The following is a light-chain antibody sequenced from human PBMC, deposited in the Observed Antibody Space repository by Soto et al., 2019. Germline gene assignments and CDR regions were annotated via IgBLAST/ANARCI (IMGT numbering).Light chain of an antibody. Sequence: DIVMTQSPDSLAVSLGERATINCKSSQSVLFTSNNKNYLAWYQQIPGQPPKLLIYWASTRESGVPDRFSGSGSGTDFTLTISSLQAEDVSVYYCQQYYSSHSFGQGTRLEIK. V-gene: IGKV4-1*01. CDR2: WAS. CDR1: QSVLFTSNNKNY. CDR3: QQYYSSHS. J-gene: IGKJ5*01.